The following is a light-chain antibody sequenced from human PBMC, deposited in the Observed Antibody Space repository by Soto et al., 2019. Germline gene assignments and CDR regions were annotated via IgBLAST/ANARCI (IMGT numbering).Light chain of an antibody. Sequence: EIVLTQSPATLSLSPGERATLSCRASQSVSSYLAWYQQKPGQAPRLLIYGASNRATGIPARFSGSGSWTDFTLTISSLEPEDFAVYYCQQRSNWPPITFGQGTRLEIK. CDR2: GAS. J-gene: IGKJ5*01. CDR1: QSVSSY. CDR3: QQRSNWPPIT. V-gene: IGKV3-11*01.